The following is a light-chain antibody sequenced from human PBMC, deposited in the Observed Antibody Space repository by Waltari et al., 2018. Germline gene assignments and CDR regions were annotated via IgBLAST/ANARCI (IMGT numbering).Light chain of an antibody. CDR3: LLHFGGDQLV. J-gene: IGLJ3*02. CDR1: TGAVAGDFY. CDR2: GST. Sequence: QTVVTQEPSLTVSPGGTVTLTCASSTGAVAGDFYPSWFQQMPGQAPRALIFGSTNKYSWTPARFSGSRLGGKAALTRSGAQPEDEADYYCLLHFGGDQLVFGGGTKLTVL. V-gene: IGLV7-43*01.